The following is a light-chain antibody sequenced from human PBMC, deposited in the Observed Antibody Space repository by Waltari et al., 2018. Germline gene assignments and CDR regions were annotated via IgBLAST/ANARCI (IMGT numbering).Light chain of an antibody. J-gene: IGKJ5*01. CDR1: QGVSGY. CDR3: QQRSGWPPAIT. CDR2: DVS. V-gene: IGKV3-11*01. Sequence: EIVLTQSPVTLSLSRGERATLSCRATQGVSGYLAWFRQKPGQAPRLLIYDVSKRATGITDRISGSGSETDFTLTISSLEPDDFGVYYCQQRSGWPPAITFGQGTRLEIK.